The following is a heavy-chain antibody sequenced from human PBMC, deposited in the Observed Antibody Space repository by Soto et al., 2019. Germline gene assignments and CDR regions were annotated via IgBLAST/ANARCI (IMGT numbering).Heavy chain of an antibody. D-gene: IGHD6-19*01. V-gene: IGHV6-1*01. CDR2: TYYRSKWYN. CDR3: ARVRNGRRPGIAVAGRGPFDI. J-gene: IGHJ3*02. Sequence: QVQLQQSGQGLVKPSQTLSLTCAISGDSVSSNSAAWNWIRQSPSRGLEWLGRTYYRSKWYNDYAVSVKSRITINPDTSQNQFSLQLNSVTPEDTAVYYCARVRNGRRPGIAVAGRGPFDIWGQGTMVTVSS. CDR1: GDSVSSNSAA.